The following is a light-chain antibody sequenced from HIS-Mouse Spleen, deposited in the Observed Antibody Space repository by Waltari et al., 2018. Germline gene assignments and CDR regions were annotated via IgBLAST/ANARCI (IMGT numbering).Light chain of an antibody. CDR1: SSDVGGYKY. J-gene: IGLJ2*01. CDR2: DVS. V-gene: IGLV2-11*02. Sequence: QSALTQPRPVSGSPGQSVTISCTGTSSDVGGYKYVPWYQQHPGNAPKLMIYDVSKRPSGVPDRFSGSKSGNTASLTISGLQAEDEADYYCCSYAGSYTLVFGGGTKLTVL. CDR3: CSYAGSYTLV.